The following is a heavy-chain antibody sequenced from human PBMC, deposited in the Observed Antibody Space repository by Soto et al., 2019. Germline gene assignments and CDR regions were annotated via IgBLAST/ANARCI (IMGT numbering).Heavy chain of an antibody. V-gene: IGHV3-23*01. D-gene: IGHD1-7*01. J-gene: IGHJ4*02. CDR1: GLTFSNYA. CDR2: MSGSSSTT. Sequence: GGSLRLSCATSGLTFSNYAMSWVRQAPGGGLEWVSSMSGSSSTTYYADSVKGRFTISRDRSKNTLYPQMSSLRAEDTALYYCAKNQERELPRVIDFWGQGTLVTAPQ. CDR3: AKNQERELPRVIDF.